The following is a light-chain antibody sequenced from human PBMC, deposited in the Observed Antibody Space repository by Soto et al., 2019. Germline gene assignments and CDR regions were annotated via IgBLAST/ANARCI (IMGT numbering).Light chain of an antibody. J-gene: IGKJ1*01. CDR3: QQYNSYSGT. CDR1: QGISSY. CDR2: DAS. V-gene: IGKV1-13*02. Sequence: AIQLTQSPSSLSASVGDRVTITCRASQGISSYLAWYQQKPGKAPKLLIYDASSLESGVPSRFSGSGSGTEFTLTISSLQPDDFATYYCQQYNSYSGTFGQGTKVDIK.